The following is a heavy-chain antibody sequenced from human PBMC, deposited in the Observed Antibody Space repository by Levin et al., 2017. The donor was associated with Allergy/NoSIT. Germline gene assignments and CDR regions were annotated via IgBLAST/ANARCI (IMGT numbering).Heavy chain of an antibody. D-gene: IGHD3-9*01. CDR2: VNHSGST. CDR3: ARVRVILTGYYRGSQAAYYYGMDV. Sequence: SETLSLTCAVYGGSFSDYSWDWIRQPPGKGLEWIGEVNHSGSTSYNPSLKSRVTISVDTSKNEFSLKLSSVTAADTAVYYCARVRVILTGYYRGSQAAYYYGMDVWGQGTTVTVAS. V-gene: IGHV4-34*01. J-gene: IGHJ6*02. CDR1: GGSFSDYS.